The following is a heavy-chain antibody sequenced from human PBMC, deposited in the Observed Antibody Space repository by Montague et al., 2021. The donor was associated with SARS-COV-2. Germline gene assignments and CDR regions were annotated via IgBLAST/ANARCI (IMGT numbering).Heavy chain of an antibody. V-gene: IGHV4-39*01. CDR1: GDSINSTSHY. CDR2: IYYSGST. J-gene: IGHJ3*02. CDR3: ARHSGRDTIFGVVIIPDAFDI. Sequence: SETLSLTCTVSGDSINSTSHYWGWIRQPPGKGLKWIGSIYYSGSTYYNPSLKSRVTISVDTSKNQFSLKLSSVAAADTAVYYCARHSGRDTIFGVVIIPDAFDIWGRGTMVTVSS. D-gene: IGHD3-3*01.